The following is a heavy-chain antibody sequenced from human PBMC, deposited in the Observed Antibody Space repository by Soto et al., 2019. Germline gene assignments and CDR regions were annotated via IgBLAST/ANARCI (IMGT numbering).Heavy chain of an antibody. CDR3: ARGIGYGDYLRYYYMDV. CDR2: IIPILGIA. CDR1: GGTFSSYT. Sequence: QVQLVQSGAEVKKPGSSVKVSCTASGGTFSSYTISWVRQAPGQGLEWMGRIIPILGIANYAQKFQGRVTITADKSTSTAYMELSSLRSEDTAVYYCARGIGYGDYLRYYYMDVWGKGTTVTVSS. D-gene: IGHD4-17*01. V-gene: IGHV1-69*02. J-gene: IGHJ6*03.